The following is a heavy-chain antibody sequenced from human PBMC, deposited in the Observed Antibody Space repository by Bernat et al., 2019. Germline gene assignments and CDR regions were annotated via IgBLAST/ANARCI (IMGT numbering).Heavy chain of an antibody. J-gene: IGHJ4*02. V-gene: IGHV3-30*18. CDR2: ISYDGSNK. CDR1: GFIFSSYG. D-gene: IGHD3-10*01. Sequence: QVQLVESGGGVVQPGRSLRLSCAASGFIFSSYGMHWVRQAPGKGLEWVAVISYDGSNKYYADSVKGRFTISRDNSKNTLYLQMNSLRAEDTAVYYCAKDYYGSGSYLLDYWGQGTLVTVSS. CDR3: AKDYYGSGSYLLDY.